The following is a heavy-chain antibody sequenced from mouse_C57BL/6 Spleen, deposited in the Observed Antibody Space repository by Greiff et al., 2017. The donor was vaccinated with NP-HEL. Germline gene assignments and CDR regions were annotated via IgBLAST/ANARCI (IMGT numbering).Heavy chain of an antibody. J-gene: IGHJ4*01. CDR2: INPYNGGT. D-gene: IGHD2-2*01. CDR1: GYTFTDYY. V-gene: IGHV1-19*01. Sequence: VQLKESGPVLVKPGASVKMSCKASGYTFTDYYMNWVKQSHGKSLEWIGVINPYNGGTSYNQKFKGKATLTVDKSSSTAYMELNSLTSEDSAVYYCARSRYGYDERYAMDYWGQGTSVTVSS. CDR3: ARSRYGYDERYAMDY.